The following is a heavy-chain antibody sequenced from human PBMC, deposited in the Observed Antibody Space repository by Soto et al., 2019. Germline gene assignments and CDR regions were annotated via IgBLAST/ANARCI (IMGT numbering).Heavy chain of an antibody. CDR3: ARDGDFIAAAGTGEFDP. CDR1: GFTFSSYS. Sequence: GGSLRLSCAASGFTFSSYSMNWVRQAPGKGLEWVSSISSSSSYIYYADSVKGRFTISRDNAKNSLYLQMNSLRAEDTAVYYCARDGDFIAAAGTGEFDPWGQGTLVTVSS. D-gene: IGHD6-13*01. CDR2: ISSSSSYI. J-gene: IGHJ5*02. V-gene: IGHV3-21*01.